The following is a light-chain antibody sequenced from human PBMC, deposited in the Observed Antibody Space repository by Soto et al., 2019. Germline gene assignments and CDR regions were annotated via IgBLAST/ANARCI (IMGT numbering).Light chain of an antibody. CDR1: QSVFNSY. Sequence: EIVLTQSPSTLSLSPGERATLSCRASQSVFNSYLAWYQQKPGQAPRLLIYGASSRATGIPDRFSGSGSGTDFTLTISRLEPEDFAVYYCQQYGSSPWTFGQGTKVEIK. V-gene: IGKV3-20*01. CDR2: GAS. CDR3: QQYGSSPWT. J-gene: IGKJ1*01.